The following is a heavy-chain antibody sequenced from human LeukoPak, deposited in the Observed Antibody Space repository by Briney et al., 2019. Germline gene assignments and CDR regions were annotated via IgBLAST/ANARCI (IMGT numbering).Heavy chain of an antibody. CDR2: INHSGST. J-gene: IGHJ5*02. V-gene: IGHV4-34*01. D-gene: IGHD2-21*01. CDR1: GGSFSGCY. CDR3: ARIPAGLWFAWFDP. Sequence: KASETLSLTCAVYGGSFSGCYWSWIRQPPGKGLEWIGEINHSGSTNYNPSLKSRVTISVDTSKNQFSLKLSSVTAADTAVYYCARIPAGLWFAWFDPWGQGTLVTVSS.